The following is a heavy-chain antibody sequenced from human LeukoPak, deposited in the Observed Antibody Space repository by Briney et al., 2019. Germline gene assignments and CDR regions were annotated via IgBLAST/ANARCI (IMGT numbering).Heavy chain of an antibody. Sequence: GGSLRLSCAASGFSFSTSWMHWVRQAPGKGLVWVSRIHNDGSATNYADSVKGRFTISRDNAKNTLYLQMNNLRDEDTAVYFCASTARQSYFDYCGQGILVTVSS. J-gene: IGHJ4*02. CDR3: ASTARQSYFDY. D-gene: IGHD3-16*01. V-gene: IGHV3-74*01. CDR1: GFSFSTSW. CDR2: IHNDGSAT.